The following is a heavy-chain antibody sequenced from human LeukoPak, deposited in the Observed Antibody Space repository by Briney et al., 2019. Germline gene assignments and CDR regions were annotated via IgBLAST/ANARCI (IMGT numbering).Heavy chain of an antibody. CDR1: GGSISSSSFY. Sequence: SETLSLTRTVSGGSISSSSFYWGWIRQPPGKGLEWIGSISYSGSTYYNPSLKSRVTISEHTSKNQFSLRLSSVTAADTAVYYCARHPWAHYFDYWGQGTLVTVSS. D-gene: IGHD3-16*01. V-gene: IGHV4-39*01. CDR2: ISYSGST. CDR3: ARHPWAHYFDY. J-gene: IGHJ4*02.